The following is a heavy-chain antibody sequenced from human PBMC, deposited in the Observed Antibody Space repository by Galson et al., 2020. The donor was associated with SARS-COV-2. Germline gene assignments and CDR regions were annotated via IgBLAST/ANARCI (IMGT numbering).Heavy chain of an antibody. V-gene: IGHV3-30*18. CDR2: ISYDGRDK. CDR3: AKVRQSSSVGGPDY. Sequence: GGSLRLSCAASGFSFNKYGVHWVRQAPGKGLEWVAVISYDGRDKYYADSLKGRLTISRDNSKNTLYLQVNSLRVEDTAVYYCAKVRQSSSVGGPDYWGQGTLVTVSS. J-gene: IGHJ4*02. D-gene: IGHD6-13*01. CDR1: GFSFNKYG.